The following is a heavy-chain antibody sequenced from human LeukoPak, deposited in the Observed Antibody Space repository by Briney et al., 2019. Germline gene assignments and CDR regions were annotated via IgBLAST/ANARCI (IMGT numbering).Heavy chain of an antibody. V-gene: IGHV1-69*05. D-gene: IGHD1-7*01. Sequence: GASVKVSCKASGYTFTGQYIRWVRQAPGQGLEWMGGIIPIFGTANYAQKFQGRVTITTDESTSTAYMELSSLRSEDTAVYYCARDSIEYNWNYEGGYYFDYWGQGTLVTVSS. CDR1: GYTFTGQY. CDR2: IIPIFGTA. J-gene: IGHJ4*02. CDR3: ARDSIEYNWNYEGGYYFDY.